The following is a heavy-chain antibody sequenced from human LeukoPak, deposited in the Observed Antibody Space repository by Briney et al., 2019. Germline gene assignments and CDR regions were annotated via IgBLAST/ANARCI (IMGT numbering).Heavy chain of an antibody. CDR1: GYTFTSYD. D-gene: IGHD2-21*01. Sequence: ASVKVSCKASGYTFTSYDINWVRQATGQGLEWMGWMNPNSGNTGYVQKFQGRVTMTRNTSISTAYMELSSLRSEDTAVYYCARAISGKYYFDYWGQGTLVTVSS. CDR2: MNPNSGNT. J-gene: IGHJ4*02. V-gene: IGHV1-8*01. CDR3: ARAISGKYYFDY.